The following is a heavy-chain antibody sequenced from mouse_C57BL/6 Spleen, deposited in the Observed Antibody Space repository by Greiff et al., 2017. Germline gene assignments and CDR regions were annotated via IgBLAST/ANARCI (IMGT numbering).Heavy chain of an antibody. J-gene: IGHJ4*01. CDR3: ARGFDYYGSSYAMDY. Sequence: VQLQQSGPELVKPGASVKISCKASGYSFTSYYIHWVKQRPGQGLEWIGWIYPGSGNTKYNEKFKGKATLTADTSSSTAYMQLSSLTSEDSAVYYCARGFDYYGSSYAMDYWGQGTSVTVSS. CDR2: IYPGSGNT. D-gene: IGHD1-1*01. CDR1: GYSFTSYY. V-gene: IGHV1-66*01.